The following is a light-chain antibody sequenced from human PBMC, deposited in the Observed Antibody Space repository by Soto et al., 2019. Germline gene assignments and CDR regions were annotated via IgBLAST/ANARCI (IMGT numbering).Light chain of an antibody. CDR1: QTINSN. V-gene: IGKV3-15*01. CDR3: QQYHNWPPQYT. Sequence: EIVMTQSPATLSVSPGERATVSCRASQTINSNLAWYQQKPGQAPRLLIHGASTRATGVPARFSGSGSGTECTLTISSLQSEDFAVYYCQQYHNWPPQYTFGQGTKLQI. CDR2: GAS. J-gene: IGKJ2*01.